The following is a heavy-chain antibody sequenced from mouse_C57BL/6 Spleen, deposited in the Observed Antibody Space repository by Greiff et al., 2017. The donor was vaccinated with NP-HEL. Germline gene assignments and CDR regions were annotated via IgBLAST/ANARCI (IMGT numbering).Heavy chain of an antibody. J-gene: IGHJ3*01. CDR2: INPNNGGT. V-gene: IGHV1-18*01. Sequence: VQLKQSGPELVKPGASVKIPCKASGYTFTDYNMDWVKQSHGKSLEWIGDINPNNGGTIYNQKFKGKATLTVDKSSSTAYMELRILTYAATAVYYCARVVGVGHAWFAYWGQGTLVTVSA. CDR1: GYTFTDYN. D-gene: IGHD3-3*01. CDR3: ARVVGVGHAWFAY.